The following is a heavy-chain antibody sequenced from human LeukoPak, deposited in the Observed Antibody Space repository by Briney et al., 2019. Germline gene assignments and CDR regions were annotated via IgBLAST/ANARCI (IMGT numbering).Heavy chain of an antibody. J-gene: IGHJ6*03. V-gene: IGHV1-8*02. D-gene: IGHD3-10*01. CDR1: GYILTSYY. Sequence: RGASLKLSCKASGYILTSYYMHWVRQATGQGLEWMGWMNPNSGNTDYAQNFQGRVTMTRNTSISTAYMELSSLRSEDTAVYYCARVFFYYYGSGSYHSGSDYYYYMDVWGKGTTVTISS. CDR3: ARVFFYYYGSGSYHSGSDYYYYMDV. CDR2: MNPNSGNT.